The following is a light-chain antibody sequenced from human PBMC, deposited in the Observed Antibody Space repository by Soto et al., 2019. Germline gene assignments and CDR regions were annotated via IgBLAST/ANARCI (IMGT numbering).Light chain of an antibody. CDR1: QGVSSY. CDR3: HQRSSWPQS. CDR2: DAS. J-gene: IGKJ1*01. Sequence: EIVMTQSPATLSVSPGESATLSCRASQGVSSYLAWYQQKPGQAPRLLIYDASNRATGIPARFSGSGSETDFTLTISSLEPEDFAVYYCHQRSSWPQSFGQGTKVDVK. V-gene: IGKV3-11*01.